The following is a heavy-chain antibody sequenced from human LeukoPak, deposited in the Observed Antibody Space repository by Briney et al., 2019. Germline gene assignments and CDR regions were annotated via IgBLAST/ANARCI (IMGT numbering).Heavy chain of an antibody. Sequence: GASVKVSCKASGYTFTSYDINWVRQATGQGLEWMGRMNPNSGNTNYAQKLQGRVTMTTDTSTSTAYMELRSLRSDDTAVYYCARGLVGAMQSHSFDYWGQGTLVTVSS. CDR1: GYTFTSYD. CDR3: ARGLVGAMQSHSFDY. D-gene: IGHD1-26*01. V-gene: IGHV1-8*01. J-gene: IGHJ4*02. CDR2: MNPNSGNT.